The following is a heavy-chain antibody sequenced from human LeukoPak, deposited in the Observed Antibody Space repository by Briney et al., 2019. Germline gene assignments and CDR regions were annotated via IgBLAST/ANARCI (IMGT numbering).Heavy chain of an antibody. CDR2: IYYSGGT. J-gene: IGHJ5*02. V-gene: IGHV4-31*03. Sequence: PSQTLSLICTVSGGSISSGNYYWSWIRQPPGKGLEWIGYIYYSGGTQYNPSLKSRVTISVDTSKNQFSLRLSSVTAADTAVYYCARLDILTAANFDPWGQGTLVTVSS. D-gene: IGHD3-9*01. CDR3: ARLDILTAANFDP. CDR1: GGSISSGNYY.